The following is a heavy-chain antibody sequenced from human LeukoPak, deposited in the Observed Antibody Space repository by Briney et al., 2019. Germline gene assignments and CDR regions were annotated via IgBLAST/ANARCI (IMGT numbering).Heavy chain of an antibody. CDR1: GFTFSDYN. D-gene: IGHD1-26*01. J-gene: IGHJ4*02. Sequence: GGSLRLSCAASGFTFSDYNMRWIRQAPGKGLEWVAAISSSSRDIFYADSVKGRFSISRDNTQNSLSLQMNSLRAEDTAVYYCVREAAATLFDYWGQGTLVTVSS. CDR2: ISSSSRDI. V-gene: IGHV3-11*06. CDR3: VREAAATLFDY.